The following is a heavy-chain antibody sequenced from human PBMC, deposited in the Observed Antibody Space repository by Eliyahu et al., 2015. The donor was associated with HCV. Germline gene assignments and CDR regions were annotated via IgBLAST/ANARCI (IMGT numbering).Heavy chain of an antibody. J-gene: IGHJ4*02. CDR2: LSFSGNT. D-gene: IGHD3-9*01. CDR1: GGSITSGXYD. CDR3: ARRPPVLTGYYNYYLDS. Sequence: QLQLQESGPGLVKPSETLSLTCAVSGGSITSGXYDWDWIRQTPGEGLGWIGSLSFSGNTYYTASLRGRLTLSVDTSKNHFSLRLTSVTAADTAVYYCARRPPVLTGYYNYYLDSWGQGTLVTVSS. V-gene: IGHV4-39*02.